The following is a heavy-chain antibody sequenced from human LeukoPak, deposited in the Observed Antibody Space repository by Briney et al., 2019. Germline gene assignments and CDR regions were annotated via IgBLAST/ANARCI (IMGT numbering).Heavy chain of an antibody. CDR1: GFTFDDYA. J-gene: IGHJ4*02. D-gene: IGHD3-10*01. CDR2: ISGNGGST. CDR3: AKAFYGSGSYSPFFDY. Sequence: PGGSLRLSCAASGFTFDDYAMHWVRQAPGKGLEWVSLISGNGGSTYYADSVKGRFTISRDNSKNSLYLQMNSLRTEDTALYYCAKAFYGSGSYSPFFDYWGQGTLVTVSS. V-gene: IGHV3-43*02.